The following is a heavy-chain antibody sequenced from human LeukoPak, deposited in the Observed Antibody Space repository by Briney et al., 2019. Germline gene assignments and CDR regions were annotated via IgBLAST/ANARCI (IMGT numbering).Heavy chain of an antibody. J-gene: IGHJ5*02. CDR3: ARGSTWFDP. CDR1: GGSISYYY. CDR2: IYYSWST. V-gene: IGHV4-59*01. Sequence: SETLSLTCTVSGGSISYYYWSWLRQPPGMGLEWIGSIYYSWSTNYNPSLKSRVTISVDTSKNQFSLKLSSVTAADTAVYYCARGSTWFDPWGQGTLVTVSS.